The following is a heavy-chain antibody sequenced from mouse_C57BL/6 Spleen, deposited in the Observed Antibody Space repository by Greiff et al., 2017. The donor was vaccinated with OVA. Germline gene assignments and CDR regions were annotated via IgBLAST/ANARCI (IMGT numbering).Heavy chain of an antibody. Sequence: DVKLVESGAELVRPGASVKLSCTASGFNIKDDYMHWVKQRPEQGLEWIGWIDPENGDTEYASKFQGKATITADTSSNTAYLQLSSLTSEDTAVYYCTTHGDYWGQGTTLTVSS. CDR3: TTHGDY. V-gene: IGHV14-4*01. CDR2: IDPENGDT. J-gene: IGHJ2*01. CDR1: GFNIKDDY.